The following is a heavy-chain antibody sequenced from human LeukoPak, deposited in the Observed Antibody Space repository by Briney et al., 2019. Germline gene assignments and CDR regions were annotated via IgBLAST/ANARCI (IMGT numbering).Heavy chain of an antibody. D-gene: IGHD3-22*01. CDR1: GGSISSSSYY. CDR3: ASSDENYYDSSGQPDY. Sequence: PSETLSLTCTVSGGSISSSSYYWGWIRQPPGKGLEWIGSIYYSGSTYYNPSLKSRVTISVDTSKNQFSLKLSSVTAADTAVYYCASSDENYYDSSGQPDYWGQGTLVTVSS. CDR2: IYYSGST. V-gene: IGHV4-39*07. J-gene: IGHJ4*02.